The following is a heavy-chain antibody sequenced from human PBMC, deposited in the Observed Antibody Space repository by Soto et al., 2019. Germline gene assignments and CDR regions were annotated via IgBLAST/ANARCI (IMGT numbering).Heavy chain of an antibody. CDR3: TTGYGGTLDF. J-gene: IGHJ4*02. CDR2: IKSKTDGGTT. Sequence: GGSLRLSCAASGFTFSNAWMNWVRQAPGKGLEWVGRIKSKTDGGTTDYAAPVKGRFTISRDDSKTTVYLQMNSLKSEDTAVFYCTTGYGGTLDFWGQGTLVTVSS. V-gene: IGHV3-15*07. CDR1: GFTFSNAW. D-gene: IGHD2-15*01.